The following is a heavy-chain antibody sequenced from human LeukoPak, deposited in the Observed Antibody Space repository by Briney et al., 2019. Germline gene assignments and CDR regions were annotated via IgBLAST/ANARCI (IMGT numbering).Heavy chain of an antibody. V-gene: IGHV4-59*01. Sequence: SETLSLTCAVYGGSFSGYYWSWICQPPGKGLEWIGYIYYSGSTNYNPSLKSRVTISVDTSKNQFSLKLSSVTAADTAVYYCARDREMATTYYGMDVWGQGTTVTVSS. CDR2: IYYSGST. D-gene: IGHD5-12*01. CDR1: GGSFSGYY. J-gene: IGHJ6*02. CDR3: ARDREMATTYYGMDV.